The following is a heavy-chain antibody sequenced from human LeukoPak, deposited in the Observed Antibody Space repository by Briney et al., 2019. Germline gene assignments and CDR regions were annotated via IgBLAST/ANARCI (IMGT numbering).Heavy chain of an antibody. J-gene: IGHJ5*02. D-gene: IGHD6-13*01. CDR2: IGGSGGST. V-gene: IGHV3-23*01. CDR3: AKTQAAVGKAWFDP. CDR1: GFTFSTYG. Sequence: PGGSLRLSCAASGFTFSTYGVTWVRQAPGKGLEWVSAIGGSGGSTYYADSVKGRFTISRDNSKNTLYLQMNSLRAEDMAVYYCAKTQAAVGKAWFDPWGQGTLVTVSS.